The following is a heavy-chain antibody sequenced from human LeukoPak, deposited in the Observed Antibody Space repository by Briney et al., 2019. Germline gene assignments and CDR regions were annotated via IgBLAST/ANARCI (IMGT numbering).Heavy chain of an antibody. D-gene: IGHD2-21*02. V-gene: IGHV5-51*01. CDR3: ARLKYDGDFHGLGYSDY. CDR1: GYTFTNYW. CDR2: MYPGNSDI. Sequence: PGESLKISCEASGYTFTNYWIGWVRQMPGRGLEWMGFMYPGNSDIRYRPSFQGQVTISADKSISTAYLHWGTLKASDTAMYYCARLKYDGDFHGLGYSDYWGQGTLVTVSS. J-gene: IGHJ4*02.